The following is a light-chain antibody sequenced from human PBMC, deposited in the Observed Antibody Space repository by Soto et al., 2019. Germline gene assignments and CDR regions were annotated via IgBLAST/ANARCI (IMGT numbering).Light chain of an antibody. CDR1: QNVDRS. CDR3: QQYYKWPRT. CDR2: GVS. Sequence: EILTTPSPPILSLSNGERATLPCRASQNVDRSLAWYQQKPGQAPRLLIHGVSTRAPGIPARFSGSGSGTEFTLTISSLQSEDSAVYYCQQYYKWPRTFGHGTKVDIK. V-gene: IGKV3-15*01. J-gene: IGKJ1*01.